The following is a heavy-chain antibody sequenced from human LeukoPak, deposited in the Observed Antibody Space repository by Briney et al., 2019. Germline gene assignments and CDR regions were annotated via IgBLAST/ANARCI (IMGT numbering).Heavy chain of an antibody. D-gene: IGHD2-2*01. V-gene: IGHV3-30*04. CDR1: GFTFSSYA. CDR3: AREDCSSTSCYRDGMDV. Sequence: GGSLRLSCAASGFTFSSYAMHWVRQAPGKGLEGVEVISYDGSNKYYADSVKGRFTISRDNSKNTLYLQMNSLRAEDTAVYYCAREDCSSTSCYRDGMDVWGKGTTVTVSS. J-gene: IGHJ6*04. CDR2: ISYDGSNK.